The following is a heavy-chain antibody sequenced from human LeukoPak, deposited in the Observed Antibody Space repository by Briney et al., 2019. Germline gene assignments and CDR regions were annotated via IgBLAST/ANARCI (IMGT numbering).Heavy chain of an antibody. Sequence: GASVKVSCKASGYTFISHYMHWVRQAPGQGLEWMGIINPSTGTTNYAQNFQGRVTMTRDTSTSTVYMELSSLRSEDTAVYYCARARQFPCDYWGQGTLVTVSS. CDR1: GYTFISHY. CDR3: ARARQFPCDY. J-gene: IGHJ4*02. V-gene: IGHV1-46*01. CDR2: INPSTGTT. D-gene: IGHD6-19*01.